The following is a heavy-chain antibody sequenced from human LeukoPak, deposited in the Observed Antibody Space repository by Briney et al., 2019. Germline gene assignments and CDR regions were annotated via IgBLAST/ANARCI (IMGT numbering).Heavy chain of an antibody. D-gene: IGHD6-6*01. Sequence: SETLSLTCTVSGGSISSYYWSWIRQPAGKGLEWIGRIYTSGSTNYNPSLKSRVTMSVDTSKNQFSLKLSSVTAADTAVYYCARDGRIPARVRYAFDIWGQGTMVTVSS. CDR2: IYTSGST. CDR1: GGSISSYY. J-gene: IGHJ3*02. V-gene: IGHV4-4*07. CDR3: ARDGRIPARVRYAFDI.